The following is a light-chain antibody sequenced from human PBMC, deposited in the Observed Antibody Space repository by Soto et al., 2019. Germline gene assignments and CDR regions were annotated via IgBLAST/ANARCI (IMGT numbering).Light chain of an antibody. V-gene: IGKV1-39*01. CDR1: QSISSY. J-gene: IGKJ4*01. Sequence: DIQMTQSPSSLSASVGDTVTITCRTSQSISSYLSWYQQKPGKAPKLLIYAAYTLESGVPSRFSGSGSGTEFTLTISSLQPEDFATYFCKQSSAFPLTFGGGTKVDIK. CDR2: AAY. CDR3: KQSSAFPLT.